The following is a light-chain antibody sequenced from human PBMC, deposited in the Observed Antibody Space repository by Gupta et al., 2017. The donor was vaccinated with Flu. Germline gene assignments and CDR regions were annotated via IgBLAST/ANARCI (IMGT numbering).Light chain of an antibody. Sequence: EIVLAQSPGTLSLSPGDRAILSCRASQSLAGSFLAWYQPRPGQAPRLLIYGASTRATGIPDRFSGSGSGTDFTLTISFLEPEDFAVYYCQHYGSSPLFSFGPGTKVDIK. CDR1: QSLAGSF. J-gene: IGKJ3*01. V-gene: IGKV3-20*01. CDR3: QHYGSSPLFS. CDR2: GAS.